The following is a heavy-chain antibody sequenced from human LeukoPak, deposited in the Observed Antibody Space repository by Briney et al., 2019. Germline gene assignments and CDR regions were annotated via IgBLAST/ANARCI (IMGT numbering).Heavy chain of an antibody. CDR3: ATYGSGKFDY. CDR1: GGSISSYY. V-gene: IGHV4-4*07. J-gene: IGHJ4*02. CDR2: IYSSGSI. Sequence: PSETLSLTCTVSGGSISSYYWSWIRQPAGKGLEYIGRIYSSGSISYNPSLRSRVTMSIDTTKNQFSLKLSSVAAADTAVYYCATYGSGKFDYWGQGTLVTVSS. D-gene: IGHD3-10*01.